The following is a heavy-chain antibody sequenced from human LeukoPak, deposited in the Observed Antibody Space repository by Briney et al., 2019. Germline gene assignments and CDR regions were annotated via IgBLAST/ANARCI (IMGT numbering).Heavy chain of an antibody. CDR3: ARGGTTGFPY. CDR2: INSDGSST. Sequence: QPGGSLRLSCAAAGFTFSSYWMHWVRQAPGKGLVWVSRINSDGSSTNYADSVKGRFTISRDNAKNTLYLQMNRLRAEYTAVYYCARGGTTGFPYWGQGTLVTVSS. CDR1: GFTFSSYW. V-gene: IGHV3-74*01. J-gene: IGHJ4*02. D-gene: IGHD2/OR15-2a*01.